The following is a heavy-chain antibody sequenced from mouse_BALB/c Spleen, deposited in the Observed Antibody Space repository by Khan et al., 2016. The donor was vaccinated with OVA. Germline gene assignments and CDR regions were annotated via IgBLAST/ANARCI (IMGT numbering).Heavy chain of an antibody. V-gene: IGHV1-18*01. CDR3: ARGYEIFSY. J-gene: IGHJ3*01. Sequence: EVELVESGPDLVKPGASVKISCKASGYSFTVYYMTWVKQSHGKSPEWIGRVNPNNGDTNYNQNFKGKAILTVDKSSNTAYMELRSLTSEDTAVFYCARGYEIFSYWGQGTLVTVSA. D-gene: IGHD2-12*01. CDR2: VNPNNGDT. CDR1: GYSFTVYY.